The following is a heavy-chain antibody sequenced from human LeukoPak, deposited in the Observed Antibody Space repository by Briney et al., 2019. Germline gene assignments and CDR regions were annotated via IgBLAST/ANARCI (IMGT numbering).Heavy chain of an antibody. CDR2: IYYSGST. CDR1: GGSISSYY. D-gene: IGHD3-22*01. J-gene: IGHJ6*02. V-gene: IGHV4-59*01. Sequence: SETLPLTCTVSGGSISSYYWSWIRQPPGKGLEWIGYIYYSGSTNYNPSLKSRVTISVDTSKNQFSLKLSSVTAADTAVYYCASRIYDSSGYYTFDYYYGMDVWGQGTTVTVSS. CDR3: ASRIYDSSGYYTFDYYYGMDV.